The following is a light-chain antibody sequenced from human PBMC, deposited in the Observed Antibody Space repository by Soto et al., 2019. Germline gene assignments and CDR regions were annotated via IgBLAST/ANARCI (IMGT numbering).Light chain of an antibody. J-gene: IGKJ4*01. Sequence: EIVWTQAPATLSLSPGERATLSCRASQSVSSYLAWYQQKPGQAPRLLIYDASNRATGIPSRFSGSGSGTDFTLTISSLQSEDFAVYYCQQYNNWPLTFGGGTKVDIK. CDR2: DAS. V-gene: IGKV3-11*01. CDR1: QSVSSY. CDR3: QQYNNWPLT.